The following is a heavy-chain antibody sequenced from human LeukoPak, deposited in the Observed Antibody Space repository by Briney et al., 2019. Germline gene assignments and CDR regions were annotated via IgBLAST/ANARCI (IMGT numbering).Heavy chain of an antibody. J-gene: IGHJ4*02. D-gene: IGHD5-18*01. Sequence: ASVKVSCKASGYTFTSYYMHWLRQAPGQGLEWMGIINPSGGSTSYAQKFQGRVTMTRDTSTSTVYMELSSLRSEDTAVYYCARGRRGYSYGLTPFDYWGQGTLVTVSS. V-gene: IGHV1-46*01. CDR3: ARGRRGYSYGLTPFDY. CDR2: INPSGGST. CDR1: GYTFTSYY.